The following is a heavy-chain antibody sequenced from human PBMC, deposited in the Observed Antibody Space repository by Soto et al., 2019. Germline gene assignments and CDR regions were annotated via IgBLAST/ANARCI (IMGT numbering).Heavy chain of an antibody. CDR1: GGSINSGGWY. Sequence: QVQLRESGPGLVKPSQTLSLTCTVSGGSINSGGWYWSWVRQHPGKGLEWIGYIYSSGTTYYNPSLTSRVTISVDTSKNQYSLKVNSVTAADTAVYYCAAYVWGSYRSFDHWGQGALVTVSS. CDR2: IYSSGTT. D-gene: IGHD3-16*02. CDR3: AAYVWGSYRSFDH. V-gene: IGHV4-31*03. J-gene: IGHJ4*02.